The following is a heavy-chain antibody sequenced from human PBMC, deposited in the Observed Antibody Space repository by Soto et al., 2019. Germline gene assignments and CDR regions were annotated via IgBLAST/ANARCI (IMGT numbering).Heavy chain of an antibody. CDR1: GFTFSSYA. J-gene: IGHJ4*02. CDR3: AKDRFLEWLLYSGAAFDY. CDR2: ISGSGGST. V-gene: IGHV3-23*01. Sequence: GGSLRLSCAASGFTFSSYAMSWVRQAPGKGLEWVSAISGSGGSTYYADSVKGRFTISRDNSKNTLYLQMNSLRAEDTVVYYCAKDRFLEWLLYSGAAFDYWGQGTLVTVSS. D-gene: IGHD3-3*01.